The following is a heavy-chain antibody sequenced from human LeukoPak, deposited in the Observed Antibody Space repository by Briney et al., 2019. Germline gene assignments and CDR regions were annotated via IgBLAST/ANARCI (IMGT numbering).Heavy chain of an antibody. CDR1: GFSVSSSH. V-gene: IGHV3-53*01. Sequence: QPGGSLRLSCAASGFSVSSSHMSWVRQAPGKGLEWVSVIYSGGTTYYPDSVKGRFTISRDNSKNTLYLQMNSLRAEDTAVYYCATLYSGYDSAPYWGQGTLVTVSS. D-gene: IGHD5-12*01. CDR3: ATLYSGYDSAPY. CDR2: IYSGGTT. J-gene: IGHJ4*02.